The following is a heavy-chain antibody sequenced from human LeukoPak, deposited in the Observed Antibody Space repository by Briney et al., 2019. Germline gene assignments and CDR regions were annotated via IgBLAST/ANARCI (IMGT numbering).Heavy chain of an antibody. J-gene: IGHJ5*02. CDR1: GGTFSSYA. D-gene: IGHD4-23*01. CDR2: IIPIFGTA. Sequence: SVKVSCKASGGTFSSYAISWVRQAPGQGLEWMGGIIPIFGTANYAQKFQGRVTITADESTSTAYMELSSLRSEDTAVYYCARDGTTVVTPGSEWFDPWGQGTQVTVSS. CDR3: ARDGTTVVTPGSEWFDP. V-gene: IGHV1-69*13.